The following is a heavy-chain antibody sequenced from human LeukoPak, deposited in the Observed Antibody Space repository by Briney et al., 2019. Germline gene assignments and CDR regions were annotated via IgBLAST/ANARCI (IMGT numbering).Heavy chain of an antibody. CDR1: GGSFSGYY. CDR2: INHSGST. V-gene: IGHV4-34*01. CDR3: ATLGEYYDSSGYYYN. Sequence: SETLSLTCAVYGGSFSGYYWSWIRQPPGKGPEWIGEINHSGSTYYNPSLKSRVTISVDSSKNQFSLKLTSVTAADTAVYYCATLGEYYDSSGYYYNWGQGTLVTVSS. D-gene: IGHD3-22*01. J-gene: IGHJ4*02.